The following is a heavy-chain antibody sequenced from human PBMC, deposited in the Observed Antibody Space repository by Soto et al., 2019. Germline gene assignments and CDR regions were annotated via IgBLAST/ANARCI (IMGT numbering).Heavy chain of an antibody. V-gene: IGHV3-23*01. Sequence: VGSLRLSCAASGFTFSSHAMNWVRQAPGKGLEWVAGVSASGGGTSYADSVKGRFTISRDNSKDTLYLQMNSLRAEDTAVYYCAKDLGGSYDFWSGYHDAFDIWGQGAMVTVSS. CDR2: VSASGGGT. CDR1: GFTFSSHA. CDR3: AKDLGGSYDFWSGYHDAFDI. J-gene: IGHJ3*02. D-gene: IGHD3-3*01.